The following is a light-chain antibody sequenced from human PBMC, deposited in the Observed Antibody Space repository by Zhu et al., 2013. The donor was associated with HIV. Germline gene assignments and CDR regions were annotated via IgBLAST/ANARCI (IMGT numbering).Light chain of an antibody. CDR2: SAS. Sequence: EIVLTQSPDTLSVSPGERATLSCRASQSIRGNLAWYQQKPGQAPRLLIYSASIRATGIPDRFSGSGSGTDFTLTISRLEPEDFAVYYCQQYGSSLTFGQGTRLDI. CDR3: QQYGSSLT. V-gene: IGKV3-20*01. J-gene: IGKJ5*01. CDR1: QSIRGN.